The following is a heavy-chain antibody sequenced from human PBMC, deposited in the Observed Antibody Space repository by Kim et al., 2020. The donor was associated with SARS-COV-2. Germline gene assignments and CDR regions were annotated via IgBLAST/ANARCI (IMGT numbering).Heavy chain of an antibody. CDR3: ARGPNYSPFDY. V-gene: IGHV3-48*03. J-gene: IGHJ4*02. Sequence: ADSVGGRFTLPRENAKNSLFLQMNSLRAEDTAVYYCARGPNYSPFDYWGQGTLVTVSS. D-gene: IGHD4-4*01.